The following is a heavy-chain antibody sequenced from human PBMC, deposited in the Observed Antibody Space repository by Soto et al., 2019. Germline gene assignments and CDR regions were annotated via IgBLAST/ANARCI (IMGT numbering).Heavy chain of an antibody. D-gene: IGHD4-17*01. V-gene: IGHV4-39*07. CDR2: IYYSGST. J-gene: IGHJ4*02. CDR1: GGSISSSSYY. CDR3: ARAGRLATVTTADPFDY. Sequence: SETLSLTCTVSGGSISSSSYYWGWIRQPPGKGLEWIGSIYYSGSTYYNPSLKSRVTISVDTSKNQFSLKLSSVTAADTAVYYCARAGRLATVTTADPFDYWGQGTLVTVSS.